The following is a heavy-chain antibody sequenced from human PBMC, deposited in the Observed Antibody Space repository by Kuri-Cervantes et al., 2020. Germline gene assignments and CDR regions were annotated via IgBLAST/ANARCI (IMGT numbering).Heavy chain of an antibody. J-gene: IGHJ6*03. D-gene: IGHD3-3*01. Sequence: SETLSLTCTVSGGSISSYYWSWIRQPAGKGLEWIGRIYTSGSTNYNPSLKSRVTISVDTSKNQFSLKLSSVTAADTAVYYCARGLYYNFWSGYPRYYYMDVWGKGTTVTVSS. CDR1: GGSISSYY. CDR2: IYTSGST. CDR3: ARGLYYNFWSGYPRYYYMDV. V-gene: IGHV4-4*07.